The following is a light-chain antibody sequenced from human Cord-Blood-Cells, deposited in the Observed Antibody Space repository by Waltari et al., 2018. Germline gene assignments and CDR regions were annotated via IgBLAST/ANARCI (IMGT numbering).Light chain of an antibody. V-gene: IGLV2-23*01. Sequence: QSALTQPASVSGSPGQSITISCPGTSSDVGSYNLVSWYQQHPGKAPKLMIYEGSKRPSGVSNRFSGSKSGNTASLTISGLQAEDEADYYCCSYAGSSTPQVVFGGGTKLTVL. J-gene: IGLJ2*01. CDR3: CSYAGSSTPQVV. CDR1: SSDVGSYNL. CDR2: EGS.